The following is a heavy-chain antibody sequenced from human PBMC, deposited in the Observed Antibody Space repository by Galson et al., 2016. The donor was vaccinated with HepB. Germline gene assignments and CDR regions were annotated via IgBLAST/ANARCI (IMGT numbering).Heavy chain of an antibody. D-gene: IGHD2-15*01. V-gene: IGHV3-13*01. J-gene: IGHJ3*02. CDR3: AREGGCSGGRRHNAAFDI. CDR1: GFTFSNYD. CDR2: IGAAGDT. Sequence: SLRLSCAASGFTFSNYDMHWVRQATGKGLEWVSAIGAAGDTYYPGSVKGRFTISRENANNSLYLHMNSLRAGDTAVYYCAREGGCSGGRRHNAAFDIWGQGTMVTVSS.